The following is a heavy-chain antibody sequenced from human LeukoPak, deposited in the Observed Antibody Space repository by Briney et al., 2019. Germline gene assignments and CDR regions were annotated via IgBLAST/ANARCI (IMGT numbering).Heavy chain of an antibody. CDR2: INPSGGST. J-gene: IGHJ4*02. CDR1: GYTFTSYY. CDR3: ASPTRGYSSGWRLDY. V-gene: IGHV1-46*01. D-gene: IGHD6-19*01. Sequence: ASVKVSCKASGYTFTSYYMHWVRQAPGQGLEWMGIINPSGGSTSYAQKFQGRVTMTRDTSTSTVYMELSSLRSGDTAVYYCASPTRGYSSGWRLDYWGQGTLVTVSS.